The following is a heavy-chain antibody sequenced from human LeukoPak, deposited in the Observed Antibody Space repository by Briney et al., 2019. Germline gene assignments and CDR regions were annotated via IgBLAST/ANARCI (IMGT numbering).Heavy chain of an antibody. CDR3: ARDYEDYYDSSGYPTIGY. J-gene: IGHJ4*02. CDR2: ISSSSSYI. Sequence: GGSLRLSCAASGFTFSSYWMNWVRQAPGKGLEWVSSISSSSSYIYYADSVKGRFTISRDNAKNSLYLQMNSLRAEDTAVYYCARDYEDYYDSSGYPTIGYWGQGTLVTVSS. CDR1: GFTFSSYW. V-gene: IGHV3-21*01. D-gene: IGHD3-22*01.